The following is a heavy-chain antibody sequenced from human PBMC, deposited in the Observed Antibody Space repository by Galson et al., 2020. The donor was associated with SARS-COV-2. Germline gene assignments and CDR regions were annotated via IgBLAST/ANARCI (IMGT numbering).Heavy chain of an antibody. Sequence: GESLKISCAASGFTFSSYAMSWVRQAPGKGLEWVSAISGSGGSTYYADSVKGRFTISRDNSKNTLYLQMNSLRAEDTAVYYCAKNPPDIVVVHPYYYYMDVWGKGTTVTVSS. CDR1: GFTFSSYA. D-gene: IGHD2-2*01. CDR3: AKNPPDIVVVHPYYYYMDV. CDR2: ISGSGGST. V-gene: IGHV3-23*01. J-gene: IGHJ6*03.